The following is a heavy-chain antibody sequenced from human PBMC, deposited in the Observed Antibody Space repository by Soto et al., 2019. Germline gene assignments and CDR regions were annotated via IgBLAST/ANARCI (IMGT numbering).Heavy chain of an antibody. CDR2: IYASGVT. CDR1: SGSISSGAYS. CDR3: VGGRSRYQHYYYGLDV. Sequence: QVQLQESGSGLVKPSQTLSLTCSVSSGSISSGAYSWTWIRQPPGKGLEGIGHIYASGVTYYNLSLVSRVTTSSHKSSTQLSLRIPSVAAADTAVYYCVGGRSRYQHYYYGLDVWGQGTTVTVSS. D-gene: IGHD1-20*01. J-gene: IGHJ6*02. V-gene: IGHV4-30-2*01.